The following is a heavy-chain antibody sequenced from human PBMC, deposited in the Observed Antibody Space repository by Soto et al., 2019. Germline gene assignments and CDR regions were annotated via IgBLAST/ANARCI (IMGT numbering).Heavy chain of an antibody. CDR2: IIPIFGTA. Sequence: QVQLVQSGAEVKKPGSSVKVSCKASGGTFSSYAISWVRQAPGQGLEWMGGIIPIFGTANYAQKFQGRVTITADESTSTAYMELSSLRSEDTAVYYCARTREPPSPYYYYGMDVWGQVTTVTVSS. CDR3: ARTREPPSPYYYYGMDV. CDR1: GGTFSSYA. D-gene: IGHD1-1*01. J-gene: IGHJ6*02. V-gene: IGHV1-69*01.